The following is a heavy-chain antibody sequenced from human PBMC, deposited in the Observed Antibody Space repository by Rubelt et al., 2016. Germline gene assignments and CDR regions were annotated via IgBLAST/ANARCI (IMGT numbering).Heavy chain of an antibody. D-gene: IGHD4-17*01. CDR1: GGSFSGYC. V-gene: IGHV4-34*01. Sequence: QVQLKQWGAGLLKPSETLSVTCAVYGGSFSGYCWTWIPQPPGKGLEWIGEINHGGSTNPNPPLTSRVTITVDTSNNLFSPTLSAGTAADTAVYYCAGDWNGDHVSELWGQGTLVTVSS. J-gene: IGHJ4*02. CDR2: INHGGST. CDR3: AGDWNGDHVSEL.